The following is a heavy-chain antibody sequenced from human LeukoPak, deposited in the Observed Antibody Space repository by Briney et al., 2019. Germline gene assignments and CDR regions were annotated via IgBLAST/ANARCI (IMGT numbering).Heavy chain of an antibody. Sequence: GSLRLSCAASGLSFSSYNMNWVRQAPGKGLEWIGEINHSGSTNYNPSLKSRVTISVDTSKNQFSLKLSSVTAADTAVYYCARHRSYCGGDCYSGYVAHAFDIWGQGTMVTVSS. D-gene: IGHD2-21*02. CDR1: GLSFSSYN. V-gene: IGHV4-34*01. CDR2: INHSGST. CDR3: ARHRSYCGGDCYSGYVAHAFDI. J-gene: IGHJ3*02.